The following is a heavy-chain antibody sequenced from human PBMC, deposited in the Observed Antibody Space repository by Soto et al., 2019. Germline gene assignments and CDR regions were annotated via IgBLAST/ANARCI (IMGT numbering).Heavy chain of an antibody. CDR3: ARCIAALGPIDY. V-gene: IGHV4-4*02. Sequence: SETLSLTCAVSGGSISSSNWWSWVRQPPGKGLEWIGEIYHSGSTNYNPSLKSRVTISIDKSKNQFSLKLTSVTAADTAVYYCARCIAALGPIDYWGQGTLVTVS. CDR2: IYHSGST. J-gene: IGHJ4*02. CDR1: GGSISSSNW. D-gene: IGHD6-13*01.